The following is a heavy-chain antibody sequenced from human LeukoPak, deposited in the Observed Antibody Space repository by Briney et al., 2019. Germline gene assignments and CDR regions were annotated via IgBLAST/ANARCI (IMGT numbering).Heavy chain of an antibody. Sequence: GRSLRLSCAASGFTFGSYGMHWVRQAPGKGLEWVTVIWDDGSNKYYADSVKGRFTISRDNAKDTLYLQMNSLRAEDTALYYCARARPGILTGYYLDYWGQGTLVTVSS. CDR1: GFTFGSYG. D-gene: IGHD3-9*01. CDR2: IWDDGSNK. V-gene: IGHV3-33*01. J-gene: IGHJ4*02. CDR3: ARARPGILTGYYLDY.